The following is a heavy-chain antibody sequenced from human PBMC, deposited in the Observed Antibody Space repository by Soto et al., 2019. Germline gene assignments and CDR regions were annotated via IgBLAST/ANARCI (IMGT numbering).Heavy chain of an antibody. CDR2: ISITGCT. D-gene: IGHD4-4*01. Sequence: GALRRSSATSVFSVSNYAMSWTRQAPGKGLECVPGISITGCTYYVASLKARVTISRDISKNSLYLQMNSLRAEDTAVYYCAKDLIDYSNSYFDYWGQETLVTVSS. CDR3: AKDLIDYSNSYFDY. CDR1: VFSVSNYA. V-gene: IGHV3-23*01. J-gene: IGHJ4*02.